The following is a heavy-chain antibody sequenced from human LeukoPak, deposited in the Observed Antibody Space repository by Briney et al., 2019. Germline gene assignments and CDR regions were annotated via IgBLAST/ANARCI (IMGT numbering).Heavy chain of an antibody. CDR3: ARAFNPERDYYGMDV. D-gene: IGHD1-14*01. CDR2: IYYSGST. J-gene: IGHJ6*02. CDR1: DDSISDYY. Sequence: PSETLSLTCTVSDDSISDYYWSWIRQPPGKGLEWIGYIYYSGSTNYNPSLKSRVTISVDTSENQFSLKLSSVTAADTAVYYCARAFNPERDYYGMDVWGQGTTVTVSS. V-gene: IGHV4-59*01.